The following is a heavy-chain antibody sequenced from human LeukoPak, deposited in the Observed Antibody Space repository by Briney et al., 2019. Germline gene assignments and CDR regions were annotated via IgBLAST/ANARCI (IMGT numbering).Heavy chain of an antibody. CDR1: GGSFSGYY. D-gene: IGHD2/OR15-2a*01. V-gene: IGHV4-34*01. J-gene: IGHJ4*02. CDR2: INHSGST. Sequence: PSETLSLTCAVYGGSFSGYYWSWIRQPPGKGLEWIGEINHSGSTNYNPSLTSRVTISVDTSKNQFSLKLSSVTAADTAVYYCARGVLQPYDYWGQGTLVTVSS. CDR3: ARGVLQPYDY.